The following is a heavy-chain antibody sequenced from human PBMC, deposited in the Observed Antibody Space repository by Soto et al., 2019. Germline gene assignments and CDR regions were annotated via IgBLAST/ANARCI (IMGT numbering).Heavy chain of an antibody. CDR3: AVDIEVTGMGHYYFDY. D-gene: IGHD2-15*01. CDR1: GFTVSSNY. Sequence: EVQLVDSGGGLVRTGGSLRLSCAASGFTVSSNYISWVRQAPGKGLEWVSVLYADGTTYYADSVKDRFTNSRDNSKNAVSLQISSLRAEDTAVYYCAVDIEVTGMGHYYFDYWGQGALVTVSS. V-gene: IGHV3-66*01. J-gene: IGHJ4*02. CDR2: LYADGTT.